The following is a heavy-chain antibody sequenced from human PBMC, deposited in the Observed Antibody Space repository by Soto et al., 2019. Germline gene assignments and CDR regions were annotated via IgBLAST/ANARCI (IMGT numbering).Heavy chain of an antibody. V-gene: IGHV4-34*01. Sequence: SETLSLTCAVSREYFSTYFWHWVRQPPGKGLEWIGEINHTGRSNYNPSLRSRVTMSIDMSRNQFSLKLTSVTAADTAVHYCARGGSSDWQVAFDIRGQGTMVTVSS. CDR1: REYFSTYF. D-gene: IGHD6-19*01. CDR2: INHTGRS. CDR3: ARGGSSDWQVAFDI. J-gene: IGHJ3*02.